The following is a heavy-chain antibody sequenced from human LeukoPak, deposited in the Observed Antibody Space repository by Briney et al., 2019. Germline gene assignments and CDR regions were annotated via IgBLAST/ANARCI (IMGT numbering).Heavy chain of an antibody. CDR3: AKARIQLWYHDAFDI. J-gene: IGHJ3*02. CDR2: ISGSGGSGST. D-gene: IGHD5-18*01. V-gene: IGHV3-23*01. Sequence: GGSLRLSCAASGFTFSSYGMSWVRQAPGKGLEWVSGISGSGGSGSTYYADSVKGRFTISRDNSKNTLYLQMNSLRAEDTAVYYCAKARIQLWYHDAFDIWGQGTMVTVSS. CDR1: GFTFSSYG.